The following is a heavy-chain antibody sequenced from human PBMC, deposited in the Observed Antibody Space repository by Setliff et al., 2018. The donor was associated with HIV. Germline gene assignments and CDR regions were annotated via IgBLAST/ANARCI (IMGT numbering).Heavy chain of an antibody. CDR3: ARHEAGGGMDV. CDR2: IDPTDSYI. J-gene: IGHJ6*02. D-gene: IGHD3-10*01. Sequence: GESLKISCKGSGYSFTNYWISWVRQMPRKGLEWMGRIDPTDSYINYSPSFQGHVTISADKSISSAYLQWSSLKASDTAMYYCARHEAGGGMDVWGQGTTVTVSS. CDR1: GYSFTNYW. V-gene: IGHV5-10-1*01.